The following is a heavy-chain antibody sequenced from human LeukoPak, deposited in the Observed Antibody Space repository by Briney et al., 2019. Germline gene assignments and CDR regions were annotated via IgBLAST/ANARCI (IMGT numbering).Heavy chain of an antibody. CDR3: TLDYVWGDAFDI. CDR2: INSDGSST. D-gene: IGHD3-16*01. V-gene: IGHV3-74*01. J-gene: IGHJ3*02. Sequence: GESLRLSCAASGFTFSSYWMHWVRQSPGKGLVWVSRINSDGSSTSYADSVKGRFTISRDNAKNTLYLQMNSLRAEDTAVYYCTLDYVWGDAFDIWGQGTMVTVSS. CDR1: GFTFSSYW.